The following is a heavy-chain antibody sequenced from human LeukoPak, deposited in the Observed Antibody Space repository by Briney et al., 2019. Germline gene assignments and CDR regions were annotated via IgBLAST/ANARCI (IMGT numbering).Heavy chain of an antibody. CDR1: GDSVSSNSAA. Sequence: SQTLSLTCAISGDSVSSNSAAWDWIRQSPSRGLEWLGGTYYRSKWFNGYAVSVKGRITINPDTSKNQFSLQLNSVTPEDTAVYYCTRSFSGYIDSWGQGTLVTVSS. CDR2: TYYRSKWFN. CDR3: TRSFSGYIDS. D-gene: IGHD1-26*01. J-gene: IGHJ4*02. V-gene: IGHV6-1*01.